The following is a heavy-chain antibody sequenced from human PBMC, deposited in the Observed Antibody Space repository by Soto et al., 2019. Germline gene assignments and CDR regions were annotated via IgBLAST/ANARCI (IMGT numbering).Heavy chain of an antibody. CDR1: GGTFKSFT. J-gene: IGHJ4*02. Sequence: GASVKVSCKASGGTFKSFTFTWVRQAPGQGLEWMGGTIPIFETANYAQKFQDRVTITADESTSTVYMELSSLRSADTAVYYCATKGVSGWFFDYWGQGTVVTVSS. CDR2: TIPIFETA. CDR3: ATKGVSGWFFDY. V-gene: IGHV1-69*13. D-gene: IGHD6-19*01.